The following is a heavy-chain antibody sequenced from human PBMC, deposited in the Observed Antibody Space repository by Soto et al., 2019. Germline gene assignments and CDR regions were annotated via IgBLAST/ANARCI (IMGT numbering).Heavy chain of an antibody. D-gene: IGHD4-4*01. CDR2: ISYEGSNK. Sequence: QVQLVESGGGVVQPGRCLRLSCAASGFTFSSYAMHWVRQAPGKGLEWVAVISYEGSNKYYADSVKGRFTISRDNSKNTLSRQMNRLRAEDTAVYYCARPLWRDDYNWGYFDLWGRGTLVTVSS. CDR1: GFTFSSYA. V-gene: IGHV3-30-3*01. CDR3: ARPLWRDDYNWGYFDL. J-gene: IGHJ2*01.